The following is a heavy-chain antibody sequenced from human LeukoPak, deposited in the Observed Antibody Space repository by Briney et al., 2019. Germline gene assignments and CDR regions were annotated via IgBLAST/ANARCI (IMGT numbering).Heavy chain of an antibody. CDR1: GCTFSDYY. J-gene: IGHJ4*02. CDR3: ASPDSVAGHNFDY. Sequence: GGSLRLSCAASGCTFSDYYMSWIRQAPGKGLEWVSYISSSGSTIYYADSVKGRFIISRDNAKNSLYLQMNSLRAEDTAVYYCASPDSVAGHNFDYWGQGALVTVSS. D-gene: IGHD6-19*01. CDR2: ISSSGSTI. V-gene: IGHV3-11*01.